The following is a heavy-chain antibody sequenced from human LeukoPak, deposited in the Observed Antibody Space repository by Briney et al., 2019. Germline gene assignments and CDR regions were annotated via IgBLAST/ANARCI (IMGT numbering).Heavy chain of an antibody. D-gene: IGHD3-10*01. CDR1: GFTFSNAW. V-gene: IGHV3-48*04. J-gene: IGHJ4*02. Sequence: PGGSLRLSCAAFGFTFSNAWMNWVRQAPGKGLDWVSYIGSRGATIYYADSVKGRFTISRDNAKNSLYLQINSLRAEDTAVYYCARDVGYFGSGSYPDYFDYWGQGILVTVSS. CDR2: IGSRGATI. CDR3: ARDVGYFGSGSYPDYFDY.